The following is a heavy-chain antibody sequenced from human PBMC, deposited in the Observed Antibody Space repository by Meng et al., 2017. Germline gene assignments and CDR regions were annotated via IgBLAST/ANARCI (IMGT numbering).Heavy chain of an antibody. Sequence: GESLKISCVASGFTFSGYWMGWVRQAPGKGLEWVANIKQDESEMYYVDSVKGRFTISRDNAKNSLYVQMNSLRDEDTALYYCARERGARQVDLWGRGTRVTGAS. CDR1: GFTFSGYW. D-gene: IGHD1-26*01. J-gene: IGHJ2*01. CDR2: IKQDESEM. CDR3: ARERGARQVDL. V-gene: IGHV3-7*01.